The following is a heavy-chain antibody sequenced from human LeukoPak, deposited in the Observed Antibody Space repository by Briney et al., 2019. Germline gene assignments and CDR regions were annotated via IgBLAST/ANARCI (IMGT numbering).Heavy chain of an antibody. V-gene: IGHV1-69*01. CDR1: GGTFSSYA. CDR2: IIPIFGTA. J-gene: IGHJ4*02. Sequence: ASVKVSCKASGGTFSSYAISWVRQAPGQGLEWMGGIIPIFGTANYAQKFQGRVTITADESTSTAYMELSSLRSEDTAMYYCASPSHHLEGHFDYWGQGTLVTVSS. D-gene: IGHD1-1*01. CDR3: ASPSHHLEGHFDY.